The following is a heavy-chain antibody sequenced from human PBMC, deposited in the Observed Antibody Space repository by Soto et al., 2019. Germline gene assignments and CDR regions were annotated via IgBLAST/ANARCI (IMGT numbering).Heavy chain of an antibody. D-gene: IGHD3-10*01. CDR2: INYDGYS. Sequence: QVQLQESGPGLVKPSETLSLTCTVSGGSITNYYCSWFRQPPGKGLEWIGYINYDGYSAYNLSLTXXVXXSMDASKTPFSLMLESATATDTAVYYCSRHGFGPLQGLVDVWGPGTTVIVSS. CDR3: SRHGFGPLQGLVDV. J-gene: IGHJ6*02. CDR1: GGSITNYY. V-gene: IGHV4-59*08.